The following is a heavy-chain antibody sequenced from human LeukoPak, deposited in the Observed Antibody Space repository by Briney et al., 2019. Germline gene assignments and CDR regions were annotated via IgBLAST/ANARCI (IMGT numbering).Heavy chain of an antibody. J-gene: IGHJ4*02. Sequence: SGGSLRLSCAASRFTFSSYSMNWVRQAPGKGLEWVSSISSSSSYIYYADSVKGRFTISRDNAKNSLYLQMNSLRAEDTAVYYCASSGWAAAGRFDYWGQGTLVTVSS. V-gene: IGHV3-21*01. CDR2: ISSSSSYI. D-gene: IGHD6-13*01. CDR1: RFTFSSYS. CDR3: ASSGWAAAGRFDY.